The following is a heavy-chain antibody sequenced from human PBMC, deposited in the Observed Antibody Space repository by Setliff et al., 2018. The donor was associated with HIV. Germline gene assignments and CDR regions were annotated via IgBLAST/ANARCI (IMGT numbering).Heavy chain of an antibody. Sequence: PSETLSLTCAVYGGSFSGYYWSWIRQPPGKGLEWLGEINHSGSTNYNPSLKSRVTMSVDTSKNQFSLKLSSVTAADTAVYYCARGLSFYDPGGFDYWGQGTLVTVSS. CDR1: GGSFSGYY. J-gene: IGHJ4*02. D-gene: IGHD3-22*01. V-gene: IGHV4-34*01. CDR2: INHSGST. CDR3: ARGLSFYDPGGFDY.